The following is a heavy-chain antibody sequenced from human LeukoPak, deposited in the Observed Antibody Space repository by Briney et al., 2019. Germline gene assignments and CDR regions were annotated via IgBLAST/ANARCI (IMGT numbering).Heavy chain of an antibody. Sequence: PSETLSLTCTVSGGSISSYYWSWIRQPPGKGLEWIGYIYYSGSTNYNPSLKSRVTISVDTSKNQLSLQLSSVTAADTAVYYCARLYCSSTSCYIGGDGDYWGQGTLVTVSS. CDR2: IYYSGST. D-gene: IGHD2-2*02. V-gene: IGHV4-59*01. J-gene: IGHJ4*02. CDR1: GGSISSYY. CDR3: ARLYCSSTSCYIGGDGDY.